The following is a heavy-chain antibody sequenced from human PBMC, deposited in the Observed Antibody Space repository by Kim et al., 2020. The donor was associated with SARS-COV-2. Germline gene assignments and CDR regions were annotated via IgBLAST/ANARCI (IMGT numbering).Heavy chain of an antibody. J-gene: IGHJ6*02. D-gene: IGHD6-13*01. Sequence: PSLKSRVTISVDTSKNQFSLKLSSVTAADTAVYYCARQQLAAYYYYGMDVWGQGTTVTVSS. CDR3: ARQQLAAYYYYGMDV. V-gene: IGHV4-31*02.